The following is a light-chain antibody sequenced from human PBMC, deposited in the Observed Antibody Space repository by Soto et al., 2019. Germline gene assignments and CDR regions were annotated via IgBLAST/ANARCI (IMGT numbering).Light chain of an antibody. Sequence: EIVLTQSPDTLSLSPGERAIFSCRTSQSIGSTLAWYQHKPGQAPRLLIYDASKRATGIPARSSGSGSGTDFTLTISSLEPEDFAVYFCQQRSKWPVTFGPGTTVDIK. CDR2: DAS. CDR3: QQRSKWPVT. CDR1: QSIGST. J-gene: IGKJ3*01. V-gene: IGKV3-11*01.